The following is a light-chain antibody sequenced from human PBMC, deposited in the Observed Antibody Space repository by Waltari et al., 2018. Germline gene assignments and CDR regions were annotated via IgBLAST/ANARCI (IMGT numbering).Light chain of an antibody. V-gene: IGKV3-11*01. Sequence: EIVLTQSPATLSLSRGARVTLPCISRQRLSSYLAWYQQRPGQAPRLLIYDASNRATGIPARFSGSGFGTDFTLTISSLEAEDFAVYYCQQRSAWPATFGPGTRVDIK. CDR2: DAS. J-gene: IGKJ3*01. CDR1: QRLSSY. CDR3: QQRSAWPAT.